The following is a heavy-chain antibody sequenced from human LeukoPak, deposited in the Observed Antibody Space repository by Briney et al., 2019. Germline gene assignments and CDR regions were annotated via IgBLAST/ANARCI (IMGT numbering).Heavy chain of an antibody. D-gene: IGHD5-18*01. CDR3: ARGRYSYDTPDY. CDR1: GFTFSDYY. CDR2: ISGSGSTI. J-gene: IGHJ4*02. Sequence: GGSLRLSCAASGFTFSDYYMSWIRQAPGKGLEWVSYISGSGSTIHYADSVKGRFTNSRDNAKNSLYPQVNSLRADDTAVYYCARGRYSYDTPDYWGQGTLVTVSS. V-gene: IGHV3-11*04.